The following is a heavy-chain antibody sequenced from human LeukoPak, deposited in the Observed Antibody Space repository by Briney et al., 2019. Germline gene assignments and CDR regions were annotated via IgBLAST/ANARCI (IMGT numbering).Heavy chain of an antibody. V-gene: IGHV3-23*01. J-gene: IGHJ4*02. D-gene: IGHD2-15*01. CDR1: GFTFDTYA. Sequence: PAGGSLRLSCAASGFTFDTYAMSWVRQAPGKGLEWVSGLSGSGGSTYYADSVKGRFTISGDNAKNTLYLQMNSLRAEDTAVYYCAKGRCSGGSCYGRGFDYWGQGTLVTVSS. CDR2: LSGSGGST. CDR3: AKGRCSGGSCYGRGFDY.